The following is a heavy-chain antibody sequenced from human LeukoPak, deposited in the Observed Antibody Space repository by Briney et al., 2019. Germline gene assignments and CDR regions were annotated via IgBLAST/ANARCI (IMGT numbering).Heavy chain of an antibody. Sequence: GSLRLSCAASGFTFSDYYMSWVRQAPGKGLEWVGRIKSKTDGGTTDYAAPVKGRFTISRDDSKNTLYLQMNSLKTEDTAVYYCTTEGYYDILTGYSWDAFDIWGQGTMVTVSS. CDR3: TTEGYYDILTGYSWDAFDI. CDR2: IKSKTDGGTT. V-gene: IGHV3-15*01. D-gene: IGHD3-9*01. CDR1: GFTFSDYY. J-gene: IGHJ3*02.